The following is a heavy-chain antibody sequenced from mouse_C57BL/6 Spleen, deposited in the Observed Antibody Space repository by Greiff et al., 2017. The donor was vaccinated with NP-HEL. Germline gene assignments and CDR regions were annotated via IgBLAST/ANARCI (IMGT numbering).Heavy chain of an antibody. J-gene: IGHJ1*03. CDR2: IYPSDSET. CDR3: ARGTTVEPGYFDV. Sequence: QVHVKQPGAELVRPGSSVKLSCKASGYTFTSYWMDWVKQRPGQGLEWIGNIYPSDSETHYNQKFKDKATLTVDKSSSTAYMQLSSLTSEDSAVYYCARGTTVEPGYFDVWGTGTTVTVSS. D-gene: IGHD1-1*01. CDR1: GYTFTSYW. V-gene: IGHV1-61*01.